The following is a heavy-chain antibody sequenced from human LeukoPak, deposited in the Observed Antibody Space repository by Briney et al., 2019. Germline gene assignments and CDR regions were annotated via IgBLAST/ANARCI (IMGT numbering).Heavy chain of an antibody. CDR1: GGSFSGYY. D-gene: IGHD3-22*01. V-gene: IGHV4-34*01. CDR2: INHSGST. CDR3: AREEYYVSSGYYDY. J-gene: IGHJ4*02. Sequence: SETLSLTCAVYGGSFSGYYWSWIRQPPGKGLEWIGEINHSGSTNYNPSLKSRVTISVDTSKNQFSLKLSSVTAADTAVYYCAREEYYVSSGYYDYWGQGTLVTVSS.